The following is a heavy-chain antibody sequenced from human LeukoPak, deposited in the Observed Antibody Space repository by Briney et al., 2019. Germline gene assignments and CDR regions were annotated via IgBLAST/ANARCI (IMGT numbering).Heavy chain of an antibody. CDR2: ISSSSSYI. D-gene: IGHD6-19*01. CDR3: ARKMSSGWYYYSYYMDV. Sequence: GRSLRLSCAASGFTFSSYAMHWVRQAPGKGLEWVSSISSSSSYIYYADSVKGRFTISRDNAKNSLYLQMNSLRAEDTAVYYCARKMSSGWYYYSYYMDVWGKGPRLTVSS. V-gene: IGHV3-21*01. CDR1: GFTFSSYA. J-gene: IGHJ6*03.